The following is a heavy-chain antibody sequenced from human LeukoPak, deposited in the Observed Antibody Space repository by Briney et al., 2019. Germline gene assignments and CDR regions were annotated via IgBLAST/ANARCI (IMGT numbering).Heavy chain of an antibody. Sequence: PSETLSLTCAVYGVSFSGYYWSWLRQPPGKGLEWIGEINHSGSTNYNPSLKSRVTISVDTSKNQFSLKRSSVTAADTAVYYCARRMVYAIRLGMDVWGQGTTVTVSS. J-gene: IGHJ6*02. V-gene: IGHV4-34*01. CDR1: GVSFSGYY. CDR3: ARRMVYAIRLGMDV. D-gene: IGHD2-8*01. CDR2: INHSGST.